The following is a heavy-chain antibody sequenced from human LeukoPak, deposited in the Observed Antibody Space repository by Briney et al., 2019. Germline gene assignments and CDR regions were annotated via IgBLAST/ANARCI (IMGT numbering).Heavy chain of an antibody. V-gene: IGHV4-39*01. CDR3: ARKGSSVEGWFDP. CDR1: GGSISSSTYY. D-gene: IGHD6-19*01. J-gene: IGHJ5*02. CDR2: IYYSGST. Sequence: SETLSLTCTVSGGSISSSTYYWGWIRQPPGKGLEWIGSIYYSGSTYYNPSLKSRATISVDTSKNQFSLKLSSVTAADTAVYYCARKGSSVEGWFDPWGQGTLVTVSS.